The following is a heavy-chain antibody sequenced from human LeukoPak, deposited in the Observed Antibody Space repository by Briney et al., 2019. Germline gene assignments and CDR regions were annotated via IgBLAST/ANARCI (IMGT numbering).Heavy chain of an antibody. J-gene: IGHJ2*01. CDR3: ARDRLRYFDWLFSRPWYFDL. V-gene: IGHV3-11*01. Sequence: GGSLRLSCAASGFTFSDYYMGWIRQAPGKGLEWVSYISSSGSTIYYADSVKGRFTISRDNAKNSLYLQMNSLRAEDTAVYYCARDRLRYFDWLFSRPWYFDLWGRGTLVTVSS. D-gene: IGHD3-9*01. CDR1: GFTFSDYY. CDR2: ISSSGSTI.